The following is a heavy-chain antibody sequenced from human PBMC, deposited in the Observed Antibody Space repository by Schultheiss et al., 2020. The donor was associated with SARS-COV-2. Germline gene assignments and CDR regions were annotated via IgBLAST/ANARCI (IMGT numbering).Heavy chain of an antibody. CDR3: AKDRRVRGRFDY. V-gene: IGHV3-48*01. Sequence: GGSLRLSCAAAGFTFSNYFMHWVRQVPGKGLVWVSYISSSSSTIYYADSVKGRFTISRDNSKNTLYLQMNSLRAEDTAVYYCAKDRRVRGRFDYWGQGTLVTVSS. D-gene: IGHD3-10*01. J-gene: IGHJ4*02. CDR2: ISSSSSTI. CDR1: GFTFSNYF.